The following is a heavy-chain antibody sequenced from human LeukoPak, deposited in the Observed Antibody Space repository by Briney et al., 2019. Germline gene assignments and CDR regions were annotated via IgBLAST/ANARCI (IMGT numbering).Heavy chain of an antibody. J-gene: IGHJ4*02. Sequence: SETLSLTCTVSGAASSSYYWSWIRRPAGKGLEWIGRIYTSGNTHYNPSLKCRVTMSVDTSKNQFSLKLSSVTAADTAVYYCARSPLSNSGYYSFDYWGQGTLVTVSS. CDR1: GAASSSYY. V-gene: IGHV4-4*07. CDR3: ARSPLSNSGYYSFDY. D-gene: IGHD3-22*01. CDR2: IYTSGNT.